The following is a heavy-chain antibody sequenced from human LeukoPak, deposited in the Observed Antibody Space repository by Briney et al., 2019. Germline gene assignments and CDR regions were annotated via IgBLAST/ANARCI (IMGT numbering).Heavy chain of an antibody. J-gene: IGHJ6*03. D-gene: IGHD4-11*01. Sequence: GGSLRLSCAASGFTFSDYYLSWIRQAPGNGLEWVSYISSSGSTIYYADSVKGRFTISRDNAKNSLYLQMNSLRAEDTAVYYCARDPMTTEGYYYYYMDVWGKGTTVTVSS. CDR3: ARDPMTTEGYYYYYMDV. V-gene: IGHV3-11*04. CDR1: GFTFSDYY. CDR2: ISSSGSTI.